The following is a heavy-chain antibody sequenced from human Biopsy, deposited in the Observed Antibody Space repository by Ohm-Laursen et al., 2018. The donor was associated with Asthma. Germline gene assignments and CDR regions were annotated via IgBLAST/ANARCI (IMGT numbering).Heavy chain of an antibody. V-gene: IGHV4-31*03. CDR3: ARAQDYYDSRGYYRSFDY. D-gene: IGHD3-22*01. CDR1: YGSIPRGGYY. CDR2: IYYRGST. J-gene: IGHJ4*02. Sequence: SQTLSLTCTFSYGSIPRGGYYWTWIRQHPGKGLEWIGFIYYRGSTYYNPSLKSRVSISIDTSKNQFSLKLSSVTAADTAVYYCARAQDYYDSRGYYRSFDYWGQGTLVTVSS.